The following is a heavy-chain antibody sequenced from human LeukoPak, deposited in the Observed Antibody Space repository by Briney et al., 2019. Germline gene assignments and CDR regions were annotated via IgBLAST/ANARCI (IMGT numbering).Heavy chain of an antibody. CDR1: GFTFSSYA. V-gene: IGHV3-30*04. CDR2: ISYDGSNK. J-gene: IGHJ4*02. Sequence: GASLRLSCAASGFTFSSYAMSWVRQAPGKGLEWVAVISYDGSNKYYADSVKGRFTISRDNSKNTLYLQMNSLRAEDTAVYYCARALGDYGSGSYLDYWGQGTLVTVSS. D-gene: IGHD3-10*01. CDR3: ARALGDYGSGSYLDY.